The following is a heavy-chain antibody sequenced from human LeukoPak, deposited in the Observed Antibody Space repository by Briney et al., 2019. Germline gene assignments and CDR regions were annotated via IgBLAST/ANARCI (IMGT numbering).Heavy chain of an antibody. Sequence: GGSLRLSCAVSGFTFEDYAMHWDRQAPGKGLDWVAAISWNSGSINYADSVKGRFTISRDNAKNSLYLQMNSLRAEDTAFYYCVKERSRTGYFDYWGQGTLVTVSS. CDR1: GFTFEDYA. D-gene: IGHD2-2*01. CDR2: ISWNSGSI. V-gene: IGHV3-9*01. CDR3: VKERSRTGYFDY. J-gene: IGHJ4*02.